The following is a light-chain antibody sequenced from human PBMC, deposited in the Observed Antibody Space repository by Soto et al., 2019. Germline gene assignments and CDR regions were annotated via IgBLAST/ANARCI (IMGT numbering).Light chain of an antibody. V-gene: IGKV3-20*01. Sequence: EIVLTQSPGTLSLSPGERATLSCRPSQSVSNNYLAWYQQKPGQAPRLLIYGASNRATGIPDRFSGSGSGTDFTLTISRLEPEDFAVYYCQQYGSSGTSGQGTKVDIK. CDR3: QQYGSSGT. CDR2: GAS. J-gene: IGKJ1*01. CDR1: QSVSNNY.